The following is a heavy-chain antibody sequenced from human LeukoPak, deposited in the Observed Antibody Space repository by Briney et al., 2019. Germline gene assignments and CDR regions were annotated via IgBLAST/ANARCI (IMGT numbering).Heavy chain of an antibody. V-gene: IGHV3-21*01. CDR2: ISSSSSYI. D-gene: IGHD6-19*01. CDR3: ARTGMAGKDAFDI. Sequence: TAGGSLRLSCAASGFTFSSYSMNWVRQAPGKGLEWVSSISSSSSYIYYADSVKGRFTISRDNAKNSLYLQMNSLRAEDTAVYYCARTGMAGKDAFDIWGQGTMVTVSS. J-gene: IGHJ3*02. CDR1: GFTFSSYS.